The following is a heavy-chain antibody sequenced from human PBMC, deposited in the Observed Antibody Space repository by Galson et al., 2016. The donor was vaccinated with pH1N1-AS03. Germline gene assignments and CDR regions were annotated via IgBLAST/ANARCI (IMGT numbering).Heavy chain of an antibody. CDR3: ARVPYSYGMDV. Sequence: SLRLSCAASGLTFSGYWMSWVRQAPGKGLEWVAHIKQDGSEKYYVDSVKGRFTISRDNAKNSLYLQMNSLRAEDTAVYYCARVPYSYGMDVWGQGTTVTVSS. J-gene: IGHJ6*02. CDR1: GLTFSGYW. CDR2: IKQDGSEK. V-gene: IGHV3-7*01.